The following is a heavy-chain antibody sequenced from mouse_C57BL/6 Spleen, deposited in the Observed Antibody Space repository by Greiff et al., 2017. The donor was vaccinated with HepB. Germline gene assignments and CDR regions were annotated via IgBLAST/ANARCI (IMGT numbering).Heavy chain of an antibody. V-gene: IGHV1-82*01. D-gene: IGHD2-1*01. CDR2: IYPGDGDT. CDR3: ARSLWYPNWYFDV. CDR1: GYAFSSSW. J-gene: IGHJ1*03. Sequence: QVQLQQSGPELVKPGASVKISCKASGYAFSSSWMNWVKQRPGKGLEWIGRIYPGDGDTNYNGKFKGKATLTADKSSSTAYMQLSSLTSEDSAVYYCARSLWYPNWYFDVWGTGTTVTVSS.